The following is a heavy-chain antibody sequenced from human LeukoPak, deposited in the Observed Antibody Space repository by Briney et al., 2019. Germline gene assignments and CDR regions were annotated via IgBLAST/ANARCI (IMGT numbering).Heavy chain of an antibody. J-gene: IGHJ4*02. D-gene: IGHD6-6*01. CDR1: GYSFTSYW. Sequence: GESLKISCKGSGYSFTSYWIGGGRQMPGKGLEGMGIIYPGDSNTRYSPSFQGQVAISADKSINTAYLQWSSLKASDTAMYYCARAIYSGSSEPFDYWGQGTLVTVSS. CDR3: ARAIYSGSSEPFDY. CDR2: IYPGDSNT. V-gene: IGHV5-51*01.